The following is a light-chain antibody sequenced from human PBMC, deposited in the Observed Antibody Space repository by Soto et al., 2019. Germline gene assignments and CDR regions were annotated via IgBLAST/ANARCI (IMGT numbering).Light chain of an antibody. CDR2: GTS. V-gene: IGKV3-20*01. CDR1: QSVPRSY. CDR3: QQYGSSIT. J-gene: IGKJ5*01. Sequence: DIVLTQSPDTLSLSPWERATLSCRASQSVPRSYLAWYQQKPGQAPRLLIYGTSSRATGIPDRFSGSGSGTDFTLTISRLEPEDFAVFYCQQYGSSITFGQGTRLENK.